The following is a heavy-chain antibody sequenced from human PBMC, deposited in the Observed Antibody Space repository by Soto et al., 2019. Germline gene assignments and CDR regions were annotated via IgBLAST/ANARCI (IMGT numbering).Heavy chain of an antibody. D-gene: IGHD3-22*01. CDR3: ARDIQVDSSPPAGAFDI. CDR2: ISYDGSNK. CDR1: GFTFSSYA. V-gene: IGHV3-30-3*01. J-gene: IGHJ3*02. Sequence: GGSLRLSCAASGFTFSSYAMHWVRQAPGKGLEWVAVISYDGSNKYYADSVKGRFTIPRDNSKNTLYLQMNSLRAEDTAVYYCARDIQVDSSPPAGAFDIWGQGTMVTVS.